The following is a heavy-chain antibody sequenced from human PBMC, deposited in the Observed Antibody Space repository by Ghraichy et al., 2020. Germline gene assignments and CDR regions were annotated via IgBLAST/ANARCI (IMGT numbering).Heavy chain of an antibody. CDR2: LSYDGNSK. J-gene: IGHJ2*01. D-gene: IGHD3-10*01. Sequence: GGSLRLSCVASGFKFRIYGMHWVRQAPGKGLQWLAVLSYDGNSKYYADSVKGRFTISRDTSKNTLFLEMTNLRADDTAVYFCAKALNYYGTGTTLNWYFDLWGRGTLVTVSS. CDR3: AKALNYYGTGTTLNWYFDL. V-gene: IGHV3-30*18. CDR1: GFKFRIYG.